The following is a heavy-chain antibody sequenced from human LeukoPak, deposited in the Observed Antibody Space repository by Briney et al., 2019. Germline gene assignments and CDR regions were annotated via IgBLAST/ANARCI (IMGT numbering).Heavy chain of an antibody. D-gene: IGHD3-10*01. CDR3: AKGGMVRGVPANWFDP. CDR2: IRYDGSNK. J-gene: IGHJ5*02. V-gene: IGHV3-30*02. Sequence: QPGGSLRLSCAASGFTFSSYGMHWVRQAPGKGLEWVAFIRYDGSNKYYADSVKGRFTISRDNSKNTLYLQMNSLRAEDTAVYYCAKGGMVRGVPANWFDPWGQGTLVTVSS. CDR1: GFTFSSYG.